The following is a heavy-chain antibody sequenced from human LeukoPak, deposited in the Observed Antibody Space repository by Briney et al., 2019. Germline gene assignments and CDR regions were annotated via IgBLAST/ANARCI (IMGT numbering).Heavy chain of an antibody. CDR3: ARVSYDFWSDYYRGNWFDP. J-gene: IGHJ5*02. CDR1: GGSISSYY. CDR2: IYTIGST. V-gene: IGHV4-4*07. Sequence: SETLSLTCTVSGGSISSYYWSWIRQPAGKGLEWIGRIYTIGSTNYNPSLKSRVTMSVDTSKNQFSLKLSSVTAADTAVYYCARVSYDFWSDYYRGNWFDPWGQGTLVTVSS. D-gene: IGHD3-3*01.